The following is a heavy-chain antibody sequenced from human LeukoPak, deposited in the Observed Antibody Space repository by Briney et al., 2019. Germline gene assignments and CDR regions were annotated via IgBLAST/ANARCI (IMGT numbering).Heavy chain of an antibody. V-gene: IGHV4-39*01. D-gene: IGHD6-13*01. CDR1: GGSISSSSYY. J-gene: IGHJ4*02. Sequence: SETLSLTCTVSGGSISSSSYYWGWIRQPPGKGLEWIGTISYSGSTYYSPSLKSRVTISVDTSKNQFSLKLTSVTAADTAVYYCARQHQSSSWYADYWGQGTLVIVSS. CDR3: ARQHQSSSWYADY. CDR2: ISYSGST.